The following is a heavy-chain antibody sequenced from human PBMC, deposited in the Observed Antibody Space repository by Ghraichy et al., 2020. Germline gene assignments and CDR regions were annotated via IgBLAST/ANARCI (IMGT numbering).Heavy chain of an antibody. CDR2: ISGNGVVT. J-gene: IGHJ4*02. D-gene: IGHD3-10*01. Sequence: GGSLRLSCAASGYSFGSYDMNWVRQAPGKGLEWVSRISGNGVVTSYADSVEGRFTVSNDNSKRTVYLQMDSLRAEDTAVYYCAKRGDAYIVGPGQYYFDYWGRGTLVTVSS. V-gene: IGHV3-23*01. CDR3: AKRGDAYIVGPGQYYFDY. CDR1: GYSFGSYD.